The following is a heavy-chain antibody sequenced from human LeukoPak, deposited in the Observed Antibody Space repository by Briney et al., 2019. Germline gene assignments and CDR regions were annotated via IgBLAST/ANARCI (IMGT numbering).Heavy chain of an antibody. V-gene: IGHV1-18*03. CDR2: INAYNGNT. CDR1: RYTFTSYG. J-gene: IGHJ5*02. Sequence: ASVKVSCKASRYTFTSYGINWVRQPPGQGLEWMGCINAYNGNTNYAQKLQGRVTMTTDTSTSTAYMELRSLRSEDMAVYYCAKIYCSSNSCYDGRGWFDPWGQGTLVTVSS. CDR3: AKIYCSSNSCYDGRGWFDP. D-gene: IGHD2-2*01.